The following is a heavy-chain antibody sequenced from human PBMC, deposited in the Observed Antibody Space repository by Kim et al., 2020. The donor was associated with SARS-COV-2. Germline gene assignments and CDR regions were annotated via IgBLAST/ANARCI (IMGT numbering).Heavy chain of an antibody. CDR1: GGTFSSYA. D-gene: IGHD1-26*01. Sequence: SVKVSCKASGGTFSSYAISWVRQAPGQGLEWMGRIIPILGIANYAQKFQGRVTITAEKSTSTAYMELSSLRSEDTAVYYCARDSPIVGATAFFDYWGQG. J-gene: IGHJ4*02. V-gene: IGHV1-69*04. CDR3: ARDSPIVGATAFFDY. CDR2: IIPILGIA.